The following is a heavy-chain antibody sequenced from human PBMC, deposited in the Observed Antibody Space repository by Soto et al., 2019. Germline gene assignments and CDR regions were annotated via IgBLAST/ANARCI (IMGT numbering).Heavy chain of an antibody. CDR1: GFTVSSNY. J-gene: IGHJ3*02. CDR2: IYSGGST. V-gene: IGHV3-53*01. Sequence: PGGSLRLSCAASGFTVSSNYMSWVRQAPGKGLEWVSVIYSGGSTYYADSVKGRFTISRDNSKNTLYLQMNSLRAEDTAVYYCATKDIVATGDIWGQGTMVNGSS. CDR3: ATKDIVATGDI. D-gene: IGHD5-12*01.